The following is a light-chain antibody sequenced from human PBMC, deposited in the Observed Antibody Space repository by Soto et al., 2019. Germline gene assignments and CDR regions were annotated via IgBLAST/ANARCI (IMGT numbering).Light chain of an antibody. CDR2: AAS. CDR1: QTVTSY. V-gene: IGKV1-39*01. Sequence: DVQMTQSPSSLSASVGDSLTLTCRASQTVTSYLNWYQQKPGKAPKLLIYAASTLQSGVPSRFSCSGSGTEFTLTIISLQPEDFATYYCQQSYRCPKTFGRGTKVEVK. CDR3: QQSYRCPKT. J-gene: IGKJ1*01.